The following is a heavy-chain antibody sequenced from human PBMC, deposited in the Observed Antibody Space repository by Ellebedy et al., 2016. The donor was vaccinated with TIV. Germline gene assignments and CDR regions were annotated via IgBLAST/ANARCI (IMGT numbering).Heavy chain of an antibody. CDR2: ISSGGSSI. CDR1: GFTFTTFA. J-gene: IGHJ4*02. Sequence: GESLKISXAASGFTFTTFAMSWVRQAPGKGLEWVSSISSGGSSISYADSVKGRFTISRDNSKNTLYLQMNSLRAEDTAVYYCAKDLTGTTRGRFDYWGQGTLVTVSS. V-gene: IGHV3-23*01. D-gene: IGHD1-20*01. CDR3: AKDLTGTTRGRFDY.